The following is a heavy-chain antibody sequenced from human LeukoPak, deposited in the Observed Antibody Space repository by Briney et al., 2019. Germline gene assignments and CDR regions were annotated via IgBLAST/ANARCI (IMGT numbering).Heavy chain of an antibody. CDR2: INHSGST. CDR1: GGSFSGYY. D-gene: IGHD6-19*01. CDR3: ARGRIAVAGNNRVVNDY. V-gene: IGHV4-34*01. J-gene: IGHJ4*02. Sequence: SEALSLTCAVYGGSFSGYYWSWIRQPPGKGLEWIGEINHSGSTNYNPSRKSRVTISVDTSKNQFSLKLSSVTAADTAVYYCARGRIAVAGNNRVVNDYWGQGTLVTVSS.